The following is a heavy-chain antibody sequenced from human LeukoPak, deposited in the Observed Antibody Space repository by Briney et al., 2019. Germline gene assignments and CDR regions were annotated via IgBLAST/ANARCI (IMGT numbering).Heavy chain of an antibody. Sequence: ASVKVSCKASGYTFTSYAIHWVRPAPGQRLEWMGWINAGNGNTKYSQKFQGRVTITRDTSATTAFMDLSSLRSEDTAVYYCARYCSGGSCPFRYWGQGTLVTVSS. D-gene: IGHD2-15*01. CDR3: ARYCSGGSCPFRY. CDR2: INAGNGNT. V-gene: IGHV1-3*01. CDR1: GYTFTSYA. J-gene: IGHJ4*02.